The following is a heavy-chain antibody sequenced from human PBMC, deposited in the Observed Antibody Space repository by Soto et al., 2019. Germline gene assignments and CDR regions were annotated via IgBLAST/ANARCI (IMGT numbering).Heavy chain of an antibody. D-gene: IGHD1-26*01. CDR1: GDSMTKYY. CDR3: ARTVGAAYSFDF. CDR2: IYTSGST. V-gene: IGHV4-4*07. Sequence: SETLSLTCNVSGDSMTKYYWSWIRQPAGKGLEWIGRIYTSGSTNYNPSLKSRVTMSIDTSNNHFSLNLKSVTAADTAVYYCARTVGAAYSFDFWGQGALVPVSS. J-gene: IGHJ4*02.